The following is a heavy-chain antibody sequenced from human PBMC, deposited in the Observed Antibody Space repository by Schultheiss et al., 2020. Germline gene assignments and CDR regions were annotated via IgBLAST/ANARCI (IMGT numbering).Heavy chain of an antibody. Sequence: GGSLRLSCAASGFTVSSNYMSWVRQAPGKGLEWVSVIYSGGSTYYADSVKGRFTTSRDNSRNTLYLQMNSLRAEDTAVYYCARDHGGSSLGDYWGQGTLVTVSS. J-gene: IGHJ4*02. CDR2: IYSGGST. CDR1: GFTVSSNY. CDR3: ARDHGGSSLGDY. V-gene: IGHV3-53*01. D-gene: IGHD3-16*01.